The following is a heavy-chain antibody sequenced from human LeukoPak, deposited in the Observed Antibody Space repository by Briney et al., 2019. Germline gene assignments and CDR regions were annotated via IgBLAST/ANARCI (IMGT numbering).Heavy chain of an antibody. CDR3: ARRGVVIRVILVGFHKEAFYFDS. J-gene: IGHJ4*02. CDR2: ISDSGGST. V-gene: IGHV3-23*01. D-gene: IGHD3-22*01. CDR1: GITLSNYG. Sequence: GGSLRPSCAVSGITLSNYGMSWVRQAPGKGLEWVAGISDSGGSTNYADSVKGRFTISRDNPKNTLYLQMNSLRAEDTAVYFCARRGVVIRVILVGFHKEAFYFDSWGQGALVTVSS.